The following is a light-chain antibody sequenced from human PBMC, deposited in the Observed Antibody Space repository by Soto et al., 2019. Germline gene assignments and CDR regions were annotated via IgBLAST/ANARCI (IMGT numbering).Light chain of an antibody. CDR1: QGISSW. V-gene: IGKV1D-16*01. Sequence: DIQMTQSPSSVSASVGDRVTITCRASQGISSWLAWYQQKPGKAPQLLIYAASNLQGGVPSRFSGSGSGTDFTLTISSLQSEDFATYYCQQYYLYPRTFGQGTKVDI. CDR2: AAS. CDR3: QQYYLYPRT. J-gene: IGKJ1*01.